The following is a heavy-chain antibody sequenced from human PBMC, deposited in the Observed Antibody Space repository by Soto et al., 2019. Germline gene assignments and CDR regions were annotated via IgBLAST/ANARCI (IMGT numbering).Heavy chain of an antibody. CDR3: ARMYYYDSSGYLFAFDS. Sequence: QVQLQESGPGLVKPSETLSLTCTVSGGSISSYYWSWIRQPAGRGLEGIGRIYTSGSTNYNPSLKSRVTMSVDTSKNQFALKRSSVTAADTAVYYCARMYYYDSSGYLFAFDSWGQGTMVTVSS. D-gene: IGHD3-22*01. J-gene: IGHJ3*02. CDR1: GGSISSYY. V-gene: IGHV4-4*07. CDR2: IYTSGST.